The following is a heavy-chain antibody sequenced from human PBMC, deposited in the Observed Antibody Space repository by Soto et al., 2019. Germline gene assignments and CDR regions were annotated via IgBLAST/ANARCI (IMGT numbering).Heavy chain of an antibody. CDR2: ISSGSGYI. J-gene: IGHJ4*02. CDR1: GFTFSTYT. V-gene: IGHV3-21*01. Sequence: GGSLRLSCAASGFTFSTYTMNWVRQAPGKGLEWVSSISSGSGYIDYADSLKGRFTISRDNAKNSLYLQMNSLRAEDTAVYYCAAIPVAGMAADCWGQGTLVTVSS. CDR3: AAIPVAGMAADC. D-gene: IGHD6-19*01.